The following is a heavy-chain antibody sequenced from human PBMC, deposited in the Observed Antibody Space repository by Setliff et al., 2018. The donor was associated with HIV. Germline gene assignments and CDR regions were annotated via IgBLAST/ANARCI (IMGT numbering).Heavy chain of an antibody. J-gene: IGHJ4*02. Sequence: SETLSLTCIVSGGSIGSYHWSWIRQSPGKGLEWIGYIYKSGTTNYSSSLKSRVTISADPSKNQFSLKLTSVTAADTAVYYCGRLSETAMASFDSWGQGTLVTVSS. V-gene: IGHV4-4*08. D-gene: IGHD5-18*01. CDR2: IYKSGTT. CDR3: GRLSETAMASFDS. CDR1: GGSIGSYH.